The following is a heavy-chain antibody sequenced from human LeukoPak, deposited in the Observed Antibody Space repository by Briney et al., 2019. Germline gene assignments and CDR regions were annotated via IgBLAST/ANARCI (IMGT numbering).Heavy chain of an antibody. CDR2: IYTSEST. V-gene: IGHV4-4*07. J-gene: IGHJ6*03. Sequence: SETLSLTCTVSGGSISNNYWIWIRQPAGKGLEWIGRIYTSESTDYNPSLKSRVTMSVDTSKNQFSLKVTSVTAADTAVYYCARGARNIYYFYMDVWGKGTPVTVSS. CDR3: ARGARNIYYFYMDV. CDR1: GGSISNNY.